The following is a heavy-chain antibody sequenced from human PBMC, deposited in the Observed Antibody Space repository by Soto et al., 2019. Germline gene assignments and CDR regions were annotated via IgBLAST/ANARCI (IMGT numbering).Heavy chain of an antibody. CDR1: GDSVSSNTAA. J-gene: IGHJ4*02. Sequence: SQTLSLTCAISGDSVSSNTAAWNWIRSSPSRGLEWLGRTYYRSNWRHDYAVSVKSRITVNPDTSKNHFSLQLNSVTPDDTAVYYCARGVAGSGFDLWSQGTLGSVSS. V-gene: IGHV6-1*01. CDR2: TYYRSNWRH. CDR3: ARGVAGSGFDL. D-gene: IGHD6-19*01.